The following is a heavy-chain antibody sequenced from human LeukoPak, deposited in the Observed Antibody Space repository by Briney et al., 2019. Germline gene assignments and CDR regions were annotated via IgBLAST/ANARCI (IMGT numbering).Heavy chain of an antibody. Sequence: PETLSLTCTVSGGSLSSYYSSAIRPPPRKGVERGGYIYYSRSTNYNTSLMSRVTISVDTSKNQFSLKLSSVTAADTAVYYCARDSYYSSGYYYYWGQGTVVIVSS. J-gene: IGHJ4*02. CDR1: GGSLSSYY. D-gene: IGHD3-22*01. CDR2: IYYSRST. CDR3: ARDSYYSSGYYYY. V-gene: IGHV4-59*01.